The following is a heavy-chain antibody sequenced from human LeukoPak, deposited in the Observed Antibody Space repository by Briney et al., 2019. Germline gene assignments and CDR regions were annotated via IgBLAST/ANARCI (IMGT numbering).Heavy chain of an antibody. CDR3: ARQGNSGSYYAGPMKAFDI. V-gene: IGHV5-51*01. J-gene: IGHJ3*02. CDR1: GYSFTSYW. CDR2: IYPGDSDT. D-gene: IGHD1-26*01. Sequence: GESLKISCKGSGYSFTSYWIGWVRQMPGKGLEWMGIIYPGDSDTRYSPSFQGQVTISADKSISTAYLQWSSLKASDTAMYYCARQGNSGSYYAGPMKAFDIWGQGTMVTVSS.